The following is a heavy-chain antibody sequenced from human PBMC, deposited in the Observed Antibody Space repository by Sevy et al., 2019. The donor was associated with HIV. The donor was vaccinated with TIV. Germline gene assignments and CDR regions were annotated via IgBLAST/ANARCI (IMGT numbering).Heavy chain of an antibody. CDR3: ARDAARVIVPTAGFDS. D-gene: IGHD1-1*01. J-gene: IGHJ5*01. V-gene: IGHV3-33*01. Sequence: GGSLRLSCVASGFTFRSFSMHWVRQAPGKGLEGLAGIGYDGRTERFADSVQGRFTISRDNSKKTLYLQMNSLRDEDTAIYYCARDAARVIVPTAGFDSWGQGTLVTVSS. CDR1: GFTFRSFS. CDR2: IGYDGRTE.